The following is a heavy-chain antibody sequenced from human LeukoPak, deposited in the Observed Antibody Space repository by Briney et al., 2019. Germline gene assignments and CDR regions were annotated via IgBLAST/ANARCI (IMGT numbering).Heavy chain of an antibody. V-gene: IGHV4-61*01. J-gene: IGHJ1*01. CDR1: GGSVSSGSYY. CDR2: IYYSGST. Sequence: SDTLSLTCTVSGGSVSSGSYYWTWIRQPPGKGLECIGYIYYSGSTNYNPSLKSRFTISIDTSKNQFSLKLTSVTAADTAVHYCAREGLVLGKKYFHHWGQGTLVTVSS. CDR3: AREGLVLGKKYFHH. D-gene: IGHD6-19*01.